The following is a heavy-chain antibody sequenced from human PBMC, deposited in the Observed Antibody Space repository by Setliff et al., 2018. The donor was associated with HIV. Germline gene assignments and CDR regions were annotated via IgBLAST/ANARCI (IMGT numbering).Heavy chain of an antibody. CDR3: ARQTWEYYDTLTGYYRSPKNFDS. V-gene: IGHV4-39*01. CDR1: GVSISGPIGITYY. J-gene: IGHJ4*02. CDR2: IHYSRGS. D-gene: IGHD3-9*01. Sequence: SETLSLTCSVSGVSISGPIGITYYRDWLRQPPGKGLEWIGNIHYSRGSSYNASLKSRVTISLDTSKNQFFLKLSSVTAPDTAIYYCARQTWEYYDTLTGYYRSPKNFDSWGQGTLVTVSS.